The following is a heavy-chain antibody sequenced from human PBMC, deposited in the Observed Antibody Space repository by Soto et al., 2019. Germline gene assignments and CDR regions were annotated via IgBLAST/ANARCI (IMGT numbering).Heavy chain of an antibody. J-gene: IGHJ6*02. Sequence: SETLSLTCAVSGGSISSGGYYWSWIRQHPGKGLEWIGYIYYSGSTYYNPSLKSRVTISVDTSKNQFSLKLSSVTAADTAVYYCARELRFGDYYYGMAVWGQGTTVTVFS. D-gene: IGHD3-10*01. CDR1: GGSISSGGYY. CDR3: ARELRFGDYYYGMAV. V-gene: IGHV4-31*11. CDR2: IYYSGST.